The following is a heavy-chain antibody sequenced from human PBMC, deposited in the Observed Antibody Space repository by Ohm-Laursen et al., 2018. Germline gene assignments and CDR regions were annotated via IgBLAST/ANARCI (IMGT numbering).Heavy chain of an antibody. CDR2: ISAYNGNT. V-gene: IGHV1-18*01. J-gene: IGHJ3*02. Sequence: ASVKVSCKVSGYTFINYDMSWVRQAPGQGLEWMGWISAYNGNTNYAQKLQGRVTMTTDTSTSTAYMELRSLRSDDTAVYYCARDVLRFLEWFDAFDIWGQGTMVTVSS. D-gene: IGHD3-3*01. CDR3: ARDVLRFLEWFDAFDI. CDR1: GYTFINYD.